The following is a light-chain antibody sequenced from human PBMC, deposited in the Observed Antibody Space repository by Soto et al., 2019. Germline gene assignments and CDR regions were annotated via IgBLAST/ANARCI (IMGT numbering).Light chain of an antibody. CDR1: QSVSSY. CDR2: EAS. CDR3: QQRSDLPWT. J-gene: IGKJ1*01. Sequence: IALSKSPAALSLTPGEGATLPCMASQSVSSYLAWYQQKPGQAPRLLMYEASNRATGIPARFSGGGSGTDFTLTISSLEPEDFAVYYCQQRSDLPWTFGQGTKVDIK. V-gene: IGKV3-11*01.